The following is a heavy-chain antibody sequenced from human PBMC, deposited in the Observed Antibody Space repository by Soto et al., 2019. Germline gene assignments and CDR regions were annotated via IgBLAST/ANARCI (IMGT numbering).Heavy chain of an antibody. CDR3: AKDLLRPGRVYGMDV. CDR2: ISYDGSNK. Sequence: QVQLVESGGGVVQPGRSLRLSCAASGFTFSSYGMHWVRQAPGKGLEWVAVISYDGSNKYYADSVKGRFTISRDNSKNTLYLQMNSLRPEDTAVYYCAKDLLRPGRVYGMDVWGQGTTVTVSS. CDR1: GFTFSSYG. D-gene: IGHD3-3*01. V-gene: IGHV3-30*18. J-gene: IGHJ6*02.